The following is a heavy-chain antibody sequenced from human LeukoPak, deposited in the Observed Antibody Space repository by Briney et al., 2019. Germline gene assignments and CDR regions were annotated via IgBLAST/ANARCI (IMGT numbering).Heavy chain of an antibody. Sequence: PGGSLRLSCAASGFSFWSHWMSWVRQAPGKGLEWVANINLDGSEKYYVDSVMGRFAVSRDNADNSLYLQINSLGAEDTAVYFCARDSEKSSSFAFDIWGQGTMVTVSS. D-gene: IGHD6-13*01. J-gene: IGHJ3*02. CDR3: ARDSEKSSSFAFDI. CDR1: GFSFWSHW. CDR2: INLDGSEK. V-gene: IGHV3-7*01.